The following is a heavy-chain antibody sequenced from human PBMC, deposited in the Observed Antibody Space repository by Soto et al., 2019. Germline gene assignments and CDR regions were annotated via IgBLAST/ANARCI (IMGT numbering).Heavy chain of an antibody. CDR1: GGSVSSGNYY. V-gene: IGHV4-61*01. CDR3: ARSYDSSGYYYYAMDV. Sequence: QVQLQESGPGLVKPSETLSLTCIVSGGSVSSGNYYWNWIRQPPGKGLEWIGYIYSSGSTKYSPSLRSRVTISVDTFKNQFSLNLRSVTAADTAVYYCARSYDSSGYYYYAMDVWGQGTTFTVSS. D-gene: IGHD3-22*01. CDR2: IYSSGST. J-gene: IGHJ6*02.